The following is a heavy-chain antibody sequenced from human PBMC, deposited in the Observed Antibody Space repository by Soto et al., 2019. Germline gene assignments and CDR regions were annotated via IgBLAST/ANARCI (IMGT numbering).Heavy chain of an antibody. CDR3: AKDKPGTTSFDY. CDR2: ISDRGDTT. V-gene: IGHV3-23*01. Sequence: LRLSCAASGFTISSNAMYWVRQAPGKGLEWVSAISDRGDTTHYADSVKGRFTISRDTSKNTLYLQMNALRADDTAVYYCAKDKPGTTSFDYWGQGTLVTVSS. J-gene: IGHJ4*02. CDR1: GFTISSNA. D-gene: IGHD1-1*01.